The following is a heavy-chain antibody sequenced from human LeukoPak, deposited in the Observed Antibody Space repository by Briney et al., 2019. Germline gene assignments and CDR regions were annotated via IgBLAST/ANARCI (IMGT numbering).Heavy chain of an antibody. Sequence: GGSLRLSCAASGFTFSSYSMNWVRQAPGKWLEWVSSISSSSSYIYYADSVKGRFTISRDNAKNSLYLQMNSLRAEDTAVYYCAREDTAMVLYYFDYWGQGTLVTVSS. CDR2: ISSSSSYI. J-gene: IGHJ4*02. CDR1: GFTFSSYS. V-gene: IGHV3-21*01. D-gene: IGHD5-18*01. CDR3: AREDTAMVLYYFDY.